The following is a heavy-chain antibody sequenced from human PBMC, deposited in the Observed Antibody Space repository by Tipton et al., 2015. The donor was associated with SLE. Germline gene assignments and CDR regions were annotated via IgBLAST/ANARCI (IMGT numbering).Heavy chain of an antibody. CDR1: GGSISSYY. D-gene: IGHD5-24*01. CDR2: IHYSGST. J-gene: IGHJ3*02. V-gene: IGHV4-59*01. Sequence: QLVQSGPEVKPSETLSLTCTVSGGSISSYYWCWIRQPPGKGLEWIGYIHYSGSTNYNPSLKSRVTISVDTSKNQFSLRLSSVTAADTAVYYCARVEAWLHLHAFDIWGQGTMVTVSS. CDR3: ARVEAWLHLHAFDI.